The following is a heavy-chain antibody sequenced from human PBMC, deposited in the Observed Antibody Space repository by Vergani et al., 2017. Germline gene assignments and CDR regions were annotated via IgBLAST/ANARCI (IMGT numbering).Heavy chain of an antibody. D-gene: IGHD6-13*01. Sequence: EVQLVESGGGLVQPGRSLRLSCAASGFTFDDYAMHWVRPAPGKGLEWVSGISWNSGSIGYADSVKGRFTISRDNAKNSLYLQMNSLRAEDTALYYCAKDISPRIAAPDYWGQGTLVTVSS. CDR2: ISWNSGSI. V-gene: IGHV3-9*01. CDR1: GFTFDDYA. CDR3: AKDISPRIAAPDY. J-gene: IGHJ4*02.